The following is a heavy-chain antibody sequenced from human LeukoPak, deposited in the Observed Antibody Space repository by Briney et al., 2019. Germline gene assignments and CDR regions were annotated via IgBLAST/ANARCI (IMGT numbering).Heavy chain of an antibody. Sequence: GGSLRLSCAASGFTFSSYAMHWVRQAPGKGLEWVSLISDDGSRTYYADSVKGRFTISRDNSKNSLYLQMNSLRTEDTALYYCAKDLTQLYLAFDYWGQGTLVTVSS. CDR3: AKDLTQLYLAFDY. V-gene: IGHV3-43*02. J-gene: IGHJ4*02. CDR2: ISDDGSRT. D-gene: IGHD5-18*01. CDR1: GFTFSSYA.